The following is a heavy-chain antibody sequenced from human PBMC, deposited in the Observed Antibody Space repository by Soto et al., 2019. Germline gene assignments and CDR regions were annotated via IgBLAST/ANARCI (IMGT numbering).Heavy chain of an antibody. V-gene: IGHV1-46*01. D-gene: IGHD2-21*02. CDR2: VNPSGGHT. CDR3: ARGGHVVVVTAALDY. J-gene: IGHJ4*02. Sequence: QVQLMQSGAEVKKPGASVKVSCKASGDTFTEYYIHWVRQAPGQGLEWMGTVNPSGGHTTYANHSLGRVTMTRDTATSTLYMELTSLTSEDTAVYYCARGGHVVVVTAALDYWGQGTLVTVSS. CDR1: GDTFTEYY.